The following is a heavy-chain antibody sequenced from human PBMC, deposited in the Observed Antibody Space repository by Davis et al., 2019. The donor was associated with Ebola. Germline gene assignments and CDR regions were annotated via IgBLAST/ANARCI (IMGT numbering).Heavy chain of an antibody. D-gene: IGHD3-22*01. CDR2: IYPGDSDT. V-gene: IGHV5-51*01. Sequence: GGSLRLPCAASGFTFSSYAMTWVRQMPGKSLEWMGIIYPGDSDTIYRSSFQGQVTISVDKSVNTAYLQWSSLKASDTGMYYCARRYTDSGGYYFHFFDYWGQGTLVTVSS. CDR3: ARRYTDSGGYYFHFFDY. J-gene: IGHJ4*02. CDR1: GFTFSSYA.